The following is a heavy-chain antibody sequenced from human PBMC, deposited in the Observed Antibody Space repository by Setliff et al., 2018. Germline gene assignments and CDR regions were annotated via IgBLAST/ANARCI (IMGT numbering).Heavy chain of an antibody. J-gene: IGHJ6*02. CDR3: ARVSQYSSGWYYYYYYGMDV. Sequence: SDTLSLTCTVSGGSISSSSYYWGWIRQPPGKGLEWIGSIYYSGSTYYNPSLKSRVTISVDTSKNQFSLKLSSVTAADTAVYYCARVSQYSSGWYYYYYYGMDVWGQGTTVTVSS. CDR1: GGSISSSSYY. CDR2: IYYSGST. D-gene: IGHD6-19*01. V-gene: IGHV4-39*07.